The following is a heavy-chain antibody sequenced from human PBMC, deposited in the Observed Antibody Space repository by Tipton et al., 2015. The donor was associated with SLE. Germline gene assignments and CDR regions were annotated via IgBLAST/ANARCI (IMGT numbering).Heavy chain of an antibody. J-gene: IGHJ4*01. D-gene: IGHD1-26*01. CDR1: GDSISSYY. CDR2: IYYSGST. V-gene: IGHV4-59*01. CDR3: ARDGGDIVGAYYFDY. Sequence: TLSLTCTVSGDSISSYYWNWIRQPPGKGLEWIGYIYYSGSTNYNPSLKSRVTISVDTSKNQFSLKLSSVTAADTAVYFCARDGGDIVGAYYFDYWGHGTPVTVSS.